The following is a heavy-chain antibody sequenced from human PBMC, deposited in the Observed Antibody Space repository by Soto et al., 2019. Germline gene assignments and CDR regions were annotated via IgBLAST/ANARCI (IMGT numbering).Heavy chain of an antibody. Sequence: EVQLVESGGGLVKPGGSLRLSCAASGFSFSSYTLNWVRQAPGKGLEWVSSISSSSSYIYDADSVKGRFTISRDNAKISLYLQMNSLRAEDTAVYYCARGYCSGGSCYSLDYWGQGTLVTVAS. CDR2: ISSSSSYI. CDR3: ARGYCSGGSCYSLDY. D-gene: IGHD2-15*01. CDR1: GFSFSSYT. J-gene: IGHJ4*02. V-gene: IGHV3-21*01.